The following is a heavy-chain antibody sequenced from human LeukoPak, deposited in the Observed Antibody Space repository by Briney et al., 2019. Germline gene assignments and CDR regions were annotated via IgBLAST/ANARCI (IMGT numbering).Heavy chain of an antibody. J-gene: IGHJ6*02. CDR2: ISSSSSYI. V-gene: IGHV3-21*01. CDR1: GFTFSSYS. CDR3: ARVSPGYYGMDV. Sequence: GGSLRLSCAASGFTFSSYSMNWVRQAPGKGLEWVSSISSSSSYIYYADSVKGRFTISRDNAKNSLYLQMNSLRAEDTAVYYCARVSPGYYGMDVWGQGTTVTVSS.